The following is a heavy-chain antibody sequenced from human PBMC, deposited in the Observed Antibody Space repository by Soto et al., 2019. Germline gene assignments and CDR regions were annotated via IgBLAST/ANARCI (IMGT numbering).Heavy chain of an antibody. CDR2: ISAYNGNT. CDR3: ASSWEYAFDI. D-gene: IGHD1-26*01. Sequence: QVQLVQSGAEVKKPGASVKVSCKASGYTFTSYGISWVRQAPGQGLEWMGWISAYNGNTNYAQKFQGRVTITADKSTSTAYMELSSLRSEDTAVYYCASSWEYAFDIWGQGTMVTVSS. CDR1: GYTFTSYG. V-gene: IGHV1-18*01. J-gene: IGHJ3*02.